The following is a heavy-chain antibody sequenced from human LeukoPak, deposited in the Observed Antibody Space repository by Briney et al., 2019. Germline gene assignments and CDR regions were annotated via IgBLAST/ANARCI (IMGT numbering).Heavy chain of an antibody. J-gene: IGHJ4*02. CDR1: GFTVSSNY. CDR2: IYSGGST. V-gene: IGHV3-66*01. CDR3: AKDSGYYDSSGYPYYFDY. D-gene: IGHD3-22*01. Sequence: PGGSLRLSCAASGFTVSSNYMSWVRQAPGKGLEWVSVIYSGGSTYYADSVKGRFTISRDNSKNTLYLQMNSLRAEDTAVYYCAKDSGYYDSSGYPYYFDYWGQGTLVTVSS.